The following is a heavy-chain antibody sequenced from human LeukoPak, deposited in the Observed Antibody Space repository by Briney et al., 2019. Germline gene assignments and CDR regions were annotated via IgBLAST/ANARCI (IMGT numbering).Heavy chain of an antibody. CDR3: AKLKINYYSYMDV. D-gene: IGHD3-16*01. CDR2: IRSDGRNK. J-gene: IGHJ6*03. Sequence: PGVSLRLSCAASGFTFSSYGMQFSSYCMNWVRQAPGQGREWVAFIRSDGRNKYYADSLKGRFTISRDNTKNMLYLQMNSLRAEDKAVYYCAKLKINYYSYMDVWGKGTTVIVSS. CDR1: GFTFSSYG. V-gene: IGHV3-30*02.